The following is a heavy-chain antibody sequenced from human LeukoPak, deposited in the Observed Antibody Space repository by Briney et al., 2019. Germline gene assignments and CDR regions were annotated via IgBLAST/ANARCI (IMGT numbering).Heavy chain of an antibody. CDR1: EFTFSTYG. CDR2: ISDGGSST. J-gene: IGHJ4*02. Sequence: SGGSLRLSCAASEFTFSTYGMSWVRQAPGKGLEWVSAISDGGSSTYYADSVKGRFTISRDNSKNTLYLQMNSLTAEDTAVYYCAKRVRYGSGNYHFDHWGQGTLVTVSP. D-gene: IGHD3-10*01. V-gene: IGHV3-23*01. CDR3: AKRVRYGSGNYHFDH.